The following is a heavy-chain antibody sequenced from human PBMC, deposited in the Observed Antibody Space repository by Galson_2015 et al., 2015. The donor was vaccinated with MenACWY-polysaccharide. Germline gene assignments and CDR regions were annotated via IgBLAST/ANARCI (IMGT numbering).Heavy chain of an antibody. D-gene: IGHD4-17*01. V-gene: IGHV3-23*01. Sequence: SLRLSCAASGLTFSNYAMSWVRQAPGKGLEWVSAISGDGGTTYYADSVKGRFTISRDNSKNTLYLQMNSLTAEDTAVYYCAAYTVNFDFWGQGTLVTVSS. CDR2: ISGDGGTT. CDR1: GLTFSNYA. J-gene: IGHJ4*02. CDR3: AAYTVNFDF.